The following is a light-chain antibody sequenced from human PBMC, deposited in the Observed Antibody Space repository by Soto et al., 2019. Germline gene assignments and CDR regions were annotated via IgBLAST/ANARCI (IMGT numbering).Light chain of an antibody. V-gene: IGKV3-20*01. Sequence: EIVLTQSPGTLSLSPGERATLSCRASQSVSRSYLAWYQQKPGQAPRLLIYGASSRATGIPDRFSGSESGTDCTLTISRLAPEDFAVYYCQQYGTSPITFGQGKRLELK. CDR3: QQYGTSPIT. CDR2: GAS. CDR1: QSVSRSY. J-gene: IGKJ5*01.